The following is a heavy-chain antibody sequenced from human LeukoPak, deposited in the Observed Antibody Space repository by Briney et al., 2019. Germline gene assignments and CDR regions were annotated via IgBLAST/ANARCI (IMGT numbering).Heavy chain of an antibody. Sequence: GESLKISFKGPGYKFNAYWIAWVRPMPGKGLEWMGIIYPDDSDTRYNPSFQGQVTISADKSVSIAYLQWSSLKASDTAMYYCARPNITSYYDSRGYDAFDVWGQGTMVIVSS. CDR3: ARPNITSYYDSRGYDAFDV. V-gene: IGHV5-51*01. J-gene: IGHJ3*01. CDR2: IYPDDSDT. CDR1: GYKFNAYW. D-gene: IGHD3-22*01.